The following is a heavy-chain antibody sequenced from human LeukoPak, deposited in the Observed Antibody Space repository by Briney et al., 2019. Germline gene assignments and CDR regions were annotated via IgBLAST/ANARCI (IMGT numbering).Heavy chain of an antibody. CDR3: ARGLDVVVTAIPKDYYYYYMDV. Sequence: PGGSLRLSCEASGFTFSRYGMSWVRQAPGKGLEWVSAIRGSGDITYYADSVKGRFTISRDNAKDSLYLQMNSLRAEDTAVYYCARGLDVVVTAIPKDYYYYYMDVWGKGTTVTVSS. CDR2: IRGSGDIT. J-gene: IGHJ6*03. D-gene: IGHD2-21*02. CDR1: GFTFSRYG. V-gene: IGHV3-23*01.